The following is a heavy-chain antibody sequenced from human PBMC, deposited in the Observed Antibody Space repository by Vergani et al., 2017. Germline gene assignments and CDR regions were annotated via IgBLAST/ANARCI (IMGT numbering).Heavy chain of an antibody. CDR1: ESSIISNE. V-gene: IGHV5-51*03. CDR3: ANTHDFSSLYSSYNWFDP. D-gene: IGHD3-3*01. CDR2: INPIDSKI. J-gene: IGHJ5*02. Sequence: EVMLVQSGAEVKKPGAFLKISCKYSESSIISNEISWVRQMSGEGLQWMGNINPIDSKIAYSPSFQGQAIMSLDKSITTAYLQWRSLKASDTATYYCANTHDFSSLYSSYNWFDPWGQGTQVTVSS.